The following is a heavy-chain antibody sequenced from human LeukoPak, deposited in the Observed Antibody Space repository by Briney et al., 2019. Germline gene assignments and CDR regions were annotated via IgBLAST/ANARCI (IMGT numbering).Heavy chain of an antibody. D-gene: IGHD3-10*01. Sequence: SETLSLTCTVSGGSISSGDYYWSWIRQPPGKGLEWIGYIYYSGSTYYNPSLKSRVTISVDTSKNQFSLKLSSVTAADTAVYYCARDHYYGSGLLDYWGQGTLVTVSS. CDR1: GGSISSGDYY. CDR3: ARDHYYGSGLLDY. CDR2: IYYSGST. J-gene: IGHJ4*02. V-gene: IGHV4-30-4*01.